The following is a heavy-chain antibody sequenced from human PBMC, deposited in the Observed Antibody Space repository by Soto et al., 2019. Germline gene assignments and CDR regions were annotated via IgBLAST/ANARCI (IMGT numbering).Heavy chain of an antibody. D-gene: IGHD3-22*01. Sequence: PGGSLRLSCAASGFTFSSYGMHWVRQAPGKGLEWVAVIWYDGSNKYYADSVKGRFTISRDNSKNTLYLQMNSLRAEDTAVYYCARDDNPDSSGYYYPDAFDIWGQGTMVTVSS. CDR1: GFTFSSYG. CDR2: IWYDGSNK. J-gene: IGHJ3*02. V-gene: IGHV3-33*01. CDR3: ARDDNPDSSGYYYPDAFDI.